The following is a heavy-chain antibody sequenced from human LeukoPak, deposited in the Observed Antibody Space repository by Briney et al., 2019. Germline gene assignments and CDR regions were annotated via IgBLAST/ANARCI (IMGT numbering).Heavy chain of an antibody. CDR1: GGSISSSSYY. V-gene: IGHV4-39*01. J-gene: IGHJ6*02. Sequence: SETLSLTCTVSGGSISSSSYYWGWIRQPPGKGLEWIGSIYYSGGTYYNPSLKSRVTISVDTSKNQFSLKLSSVTAADTAVYYCARQVGSSSWEHYYYYGMDVWGQGTTVTVSS. CDR2: IYYSGGT. D-gene: IGHD6-13*01. CDR3: ARQVGSSSWEHYYYYGMDV.